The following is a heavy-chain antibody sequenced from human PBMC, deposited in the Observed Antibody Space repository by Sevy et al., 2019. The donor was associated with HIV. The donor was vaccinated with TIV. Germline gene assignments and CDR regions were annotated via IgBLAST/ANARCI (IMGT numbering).Heavy chain of an antibody. J-gene: IGHJ4*02. Sequence: GGSLRLSCAASGFTFSSYSMNWVRQAPGKGLELVSSISSSSSYIYYADSVKGRFTISRDNAKNSLYLQMNSLRAEDTAVYYCAREYYDISTGYSPSYDYWGQGTLVTVSS. V-gene: IGHV3-21*01. D-gene: IGHD3-9*01. CDR1: GFTFSSYS. CDR3: AREYYDISTGYSPSYDY. CDR2: ISSSSSYI.